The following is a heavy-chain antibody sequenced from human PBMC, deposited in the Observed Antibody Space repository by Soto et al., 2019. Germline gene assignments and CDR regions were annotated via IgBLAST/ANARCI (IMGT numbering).Heavy chain of an antibody. V-gene: IGHV1-46*01. Sequence: GDSVKVSCKGAGYTFSNYYMHWVRQAPGQGLEWMGIINPSGDSTSYAQEFQGRVTMTRETSMSTLYMELSSLRSEDTAVYYCASGGSIAAHRAAGLFDPWGQGTLVTVSS. CDR1: GYTFSNYY. J-gene: IGHJ5*02. CDR2: INPSGDST. CDR3: ASGGSIAAHRAAGLFDP. D-gene: IGHD6-6*01.